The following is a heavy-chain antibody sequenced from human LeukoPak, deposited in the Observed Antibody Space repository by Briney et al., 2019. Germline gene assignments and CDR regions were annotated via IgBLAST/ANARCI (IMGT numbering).Heavy chain of an antibody. D-gene: IGHD3-22*01. V-gene: IGHV1-46*01. CDR3: ARDQTRYDSSGYPRKTFDY. CDR2: INPSGGST. J-gene: IGHJ4*02. CDR1: GYTFTSYY. Sequence: ASVKVSCKASGYTFTSYYMHWVRQAPGQGLEWMGIINPSGGSTSYAQKFQGRVTMTRDTSTSTVYMELSSLRSEDTAVYYCARDQTRYDSSGYPRKTFDYWGQGTLVTVSS.